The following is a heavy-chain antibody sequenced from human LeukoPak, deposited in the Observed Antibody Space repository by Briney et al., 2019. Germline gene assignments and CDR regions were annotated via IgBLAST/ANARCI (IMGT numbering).Heavy chain of an antibody. CDR3: AREGIVVVPPAPRYNWFDP. Sequence: GGSLRLSCAASGFTFSSYSMNWVRQAPGKGLEWVSSISSSSSYIYYADSVKGRFTISRDNAKNSLYLQMNSLRAEDTAVYYCAREGIVVVPPAPRYNWFDPWGQGTLVTVSS. V-gene: IGHV3-21*01. J-gene: IGHJ5*02. D-gene: IGHD2-2*01. CDR1: GFTFSSYS. CDR2: ISSSSSYI.